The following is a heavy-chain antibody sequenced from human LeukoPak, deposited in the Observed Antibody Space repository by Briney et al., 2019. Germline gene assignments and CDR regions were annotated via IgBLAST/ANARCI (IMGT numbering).Heavy chain of an antibody. V-gene: IGHV3-21*01. CDR1: RFTFSHYI. J-gene: IGHJ4*02. D-gene: IGHD3-22*01. Sequence: PGLGVSLSCATCRFTFSHYIIIWLRQAAAKGLDWVSCISSGSTYIYYADSVKGRFTISRNNANTSLYLQMNSLRAEDTAVYYCARGYYYDTTHDFDYWGQGTLVTVSS. CDR2: ISSGSTYI. CDR3: ARGYYYDTTHDFDY.